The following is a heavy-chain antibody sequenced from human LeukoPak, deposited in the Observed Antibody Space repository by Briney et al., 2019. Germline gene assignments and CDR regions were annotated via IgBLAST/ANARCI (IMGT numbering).Heavy chain of an antibody. CDR3: ARGNYDILSDYSLYSPRGGFDH. J-gene: IGHJ4*02. CDR2: IFNSGS. D-gene: IGHD3-9*01. CDR1: GVSITLYY. V-gene: IGHV4-59*01. Sequence: SETLSLTCTVSGVSITLYYWTWIRQSPKKGLEWIGDIFNSGSNYIPSLSSRLTISTHTSKNHFSLRLTSVSAADTAVYYCARGNYDILSDYSLYSPRGGFDHWGQGILVSVST.